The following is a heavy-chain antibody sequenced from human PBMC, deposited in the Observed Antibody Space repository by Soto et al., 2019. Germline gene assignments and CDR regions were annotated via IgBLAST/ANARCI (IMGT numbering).Heavy chain of an antibody. Sequence: PGGSLRLSCAASGFTFSTYAMTWVRQAPGKGLEWVSAISASGGSTYYADSVKGRFTISRDNSKYTLYLQMNSLRAEDTAVYYCAKCRGFQWLPLDGYWGQGTLVTVSS. V-gene: IGHV3-23*01. CDR1: GFTFSTYA. D-gene: IGHD6-19*01. J-gene: IGHJ4*02. CDR2: ISASGGST. CDR3: AKCRGFQWLPLDGY.